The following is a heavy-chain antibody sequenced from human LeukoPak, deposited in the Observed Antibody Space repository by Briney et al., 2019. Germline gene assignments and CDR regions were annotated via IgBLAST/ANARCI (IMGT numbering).Heavy chain of an antibody. CDR1: GGTFSSYA. D-gene: IGHD3-10*01. CDR3: AKDEKYYGSGSSLIDY. V-gene: IGHV1-69*13. Sequence: GASVKVSCKASGGTFSSYAISWVRQAPGQGLEWMGGIIPIFGTANYAQKFQGRVTITADESTSTAYMELNSLRAEDTAVYYCAKDEKYYGSGSSLIDYWGQGTLVTVSS. CDR2: IIPIFGTA. J-gene: IGHJ4*02.